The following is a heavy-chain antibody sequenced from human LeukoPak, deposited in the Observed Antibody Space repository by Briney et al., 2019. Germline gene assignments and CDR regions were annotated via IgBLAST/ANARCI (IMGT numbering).Heavy chain of an antibody. V-gene: IGHV3-21*01. CDR1: GFTFSSHS. CDR3: ARDSGSNYYYYYMDV. D-gene: IGHD6-13*01. J-gene: IGHJ6*03. CDR2: INSGSAYI. Sequence: GGSLRLSCAASGFTFSSHSMNWVRQAPGKGLEWVSSINSGSAYIYYADSVKGRFTISRDNARNSLYLQMTSLRAEDTAVYYCARDSGSNYYYYYMDVWGKGTTVTVS.